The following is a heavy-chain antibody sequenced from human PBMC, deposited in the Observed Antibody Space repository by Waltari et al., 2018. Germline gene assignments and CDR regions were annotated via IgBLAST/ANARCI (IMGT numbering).Heavy chain of an antibody. CDR2: IISSGRGA. CDR3: AREYFKRFDY. J-gene: IGHJ4*02. V-gene: IGHV3-11*01. CDR1: GFGFSEYY. D-gene: IGHD3-9*01. Sequence: QVQLVESGGALVKPGGYLRLSCAASGFGFSEYYMTWMRQAPGKGREWVAYIISSGRGAYYAESLEGRFTVSRDNAKSLLYLQMNNLRADDTAVYYCAREYFKRFDYWGQGTQVTVSS.